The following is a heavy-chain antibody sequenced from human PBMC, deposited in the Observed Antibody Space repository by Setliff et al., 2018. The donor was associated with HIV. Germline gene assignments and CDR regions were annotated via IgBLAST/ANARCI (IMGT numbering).Heavy chain of an antibody. CDR2: ISSDIIYI. D-gene: IGHD4-17*01. CDR3: ARTYYGGNY. CDR1: GFTLSTYT. Sequence: GGSLRLSCAASGFTLSTYTMNWVRQAPGKGLEWISSISSDIIYIYYVDSVRGRFTISRDNAENSLYLRMNSLRAEDTAVYYCARTYYGGNYWGQGALVTVSS. V-gene: IGHV3-21*04. J-gene: IGHJ4*02.